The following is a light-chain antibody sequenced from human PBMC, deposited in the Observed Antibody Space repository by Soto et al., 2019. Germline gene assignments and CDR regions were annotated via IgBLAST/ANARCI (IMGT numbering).Light chain of an antibody. V-gene: IGLV2-8*01. CDR2: EVS. CDR3: SSYAGSNVV. CDR1: SSDVGGYNY. Sequence: QSALTQPPSASGSPGQSVTISCTGTSSDVGGYNYVSWYQQHPGKAPKLMIYEVSKRPSGVPDRFSGSKSGNTASLIVSGLQAEDEADYYCSSYAGSNVVFGGGTKLTVL. J-gene: IGLJ2*01.